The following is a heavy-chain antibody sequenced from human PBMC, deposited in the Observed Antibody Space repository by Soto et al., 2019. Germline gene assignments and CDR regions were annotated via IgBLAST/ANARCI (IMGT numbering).Heavy chain of an antibody. CDR3: ARDHRHSYGVSYFDY. CDR2: IYSSGST. V-gene: IGHV4-59*01. D-gene: IGHD5-18*01. Sequence: TSETLSLTCTVSGGSISNYYWNWIRQSPGKGLEWIGYIYSSGSTHYNPSLQNRVTISIDTSKNQVSLKVNSVTAADTAVYYCARDHRHSYGVSYFDYWGQGTPVTVSS. J-gene: IGHJ4*02. CDR1: GGSISNYY.